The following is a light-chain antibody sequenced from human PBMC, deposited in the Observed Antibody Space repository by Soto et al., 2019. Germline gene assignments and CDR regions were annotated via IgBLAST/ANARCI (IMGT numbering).Light chain of an antibody. J-gene: IGKJ2*01. CDR3: QQYGSSPKYT. V-gene: IGKV3-20*01. CDR1: QSVSSSY. CDR2: GAS. Sequence: EIVLTQSPGTLSLSPGEIATLSCRASQSVSSSYLAWYQQKPGQAPRLLIYGASSRATGIPDRFSGSGSVTDFTLTISRLEPEDFAVYYCQQYGSSPKYTVGQGTKLEIK.